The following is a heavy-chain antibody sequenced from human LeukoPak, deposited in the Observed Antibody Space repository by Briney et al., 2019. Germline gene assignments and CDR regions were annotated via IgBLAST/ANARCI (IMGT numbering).Heavy chain of an antibody. D-gene: IGHD3-9*01. Sequence: ASVKVSCKAFGYTFTSNYMHWVRQAPGQGPEWMGVISPSGGSTTYAQKFQGRVTLTRDMSTSTDYLELSSLRSEDTAVYYCAREEVLTGYEYAFDIWGQGTMVTVSS. CDR1: GYTFTSNY. J-gene: IGHJ3*02. CDR2: ISPSGGST. V-gene: IGHV1-46*01. CDR3: AREEVLTGYEYAFDI.